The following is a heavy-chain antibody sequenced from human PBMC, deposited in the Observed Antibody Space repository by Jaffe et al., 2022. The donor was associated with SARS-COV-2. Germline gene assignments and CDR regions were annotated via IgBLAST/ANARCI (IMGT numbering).Heavy chain of an antibody. CDR3: ARDLGYCGTSTCYAMRYNYFYDMDV. Sequence: QVQLVQSGSEVKKIGASVRVSCLASGYSFSIYGISWVRQAPGKGLEWMGWISVKNGNINIAPKFQDRVTMTTDTSTSTASLELRSLRPDDTAVYYCARDLGYCGTSTCYAMRYNYFYDMDVWGRGTTVTVAS. J-gene: IGHJ6*03. CDR1: GYSFSIYG. D-gene: IGHD2-2*01. CDR2: ISVKNGNI. V-gene: IGHV1-18*04.